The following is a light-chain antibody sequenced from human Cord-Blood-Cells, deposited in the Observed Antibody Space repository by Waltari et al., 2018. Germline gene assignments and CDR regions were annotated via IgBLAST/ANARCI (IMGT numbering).Light chain of an antibody. CDR2: AAS. J-gene: IGKJ1*01. CDR3: QQSYSTPPT. Sequence: DIQMTQSPSSLSASVGDRVTITCRASQSISSYLNCYQQKPGKAPKLLIYAASTLQSGVPSRFSGSGSVADFTLTISSLQPEDFATYYCQQSYSTPPTFGQGTKVEIK. CDR1: QSISSY. V-gene: IGKV1-39*01.